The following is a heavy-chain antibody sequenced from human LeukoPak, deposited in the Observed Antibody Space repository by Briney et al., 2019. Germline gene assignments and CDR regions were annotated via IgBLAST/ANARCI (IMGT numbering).Heavy chain of an antibody. CDR1: GFTFSSYS. V-gene: IGHV3-48*01. CDR2: ISSRSSTI. J-gene: IGHJ4*02. Sequence: GGSLRLSCAAAGFTFSSYSMNWVRQAPGKGVEWGSYISSRSSTIYYADSVKGGFTISRDNDKNSLYLQVNSLRAEATAVYYCARRPGKYYSSPTYEYYFDYWGQGTLVTVSS. CDR3: ARRPGKYYSSPTYEYYFDY. D-gene: IGHD3-10*01.